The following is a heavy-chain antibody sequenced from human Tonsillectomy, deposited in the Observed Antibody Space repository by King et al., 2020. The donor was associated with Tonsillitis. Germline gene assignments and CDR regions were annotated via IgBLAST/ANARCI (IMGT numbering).Heavy chain of an antibody. CDR1: GGSISSYY. CDR3: AGRYCTNGVCPPGFDY. J-gene: IGHJ4*02. CDR2: IYYSGST. Sequence: QVQLQESGPGLVKPSETLSLTCTVSGGSISSYYWSWIRQPPGKGLEWIGYIYYSGSTNYNPSLKSRVTISVDTSKNQFSLKLSSVTAADTAVYYCAGRYCTNGVCPPGFDYWGQGTLVTVSS. V-gene: IGHV4-59*08. D-gene: IGHD2-8*01.